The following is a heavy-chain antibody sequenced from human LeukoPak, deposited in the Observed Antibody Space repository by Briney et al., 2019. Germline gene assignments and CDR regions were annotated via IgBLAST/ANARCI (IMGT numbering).Heavy chain of an antibody. CDR1: GGPISSSSYY. CDR3: ATFRSTGYYMDV. CDR2: IYYSGST. Sequence: PSETLSLTCTVPGGPISSSSYYWGWIRQPPGKGLEWSGRIYYSGSTYDNPSLHSRVPISVDTSNNQFSLKLSSVTAADTAVYYCATFRSTGYYMDVWARGTTVTISS. V-gene: IGHV4-39*01. J-gene: IGHJ6*03. D-gene: IGHD2-2*01.